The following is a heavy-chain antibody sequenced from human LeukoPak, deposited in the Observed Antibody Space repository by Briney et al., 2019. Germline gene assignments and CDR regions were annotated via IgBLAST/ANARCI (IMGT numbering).Heavy chain of an antibody. CDR2: ISSSGSTI. CDR3: ARDVRKWLISEYYFDY. Sequence: GGSLRLSCAASGFTFSDYYMSWIRQAPGKGLEWVSYISSSGSTIYYADSVKGRFTISRDNAKNSLHLQMNSLRAEDTAVYYCARDVRKWLISEYYFDYWGQGTLVTVSS. V-gene: IGHV3-11*01. CDR1: GFTFSDYY. J-gene: IGHJ4*02. D-gene: IGHD6-19*01.